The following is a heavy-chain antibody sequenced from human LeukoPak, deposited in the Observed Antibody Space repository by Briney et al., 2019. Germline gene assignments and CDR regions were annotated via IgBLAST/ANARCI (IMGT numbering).Heavy chain of an antibody. J-gene: IGHJ6*02. D-gene: IGHD2-2*02. CDR1: GYTFTGYY. CDR3: ARTVTSVVVPAAIYSGTDV. Sequence: GASEKVSCKASGYTFTGYYMHWVRQAPGQGLEWMGWINPNSGGTNYAQKFQGRVTMTRDTSISTAYMELSRLRSDDTAVYYCARTVTSVVVPAAIYSGTDVWGQGTTVTVSS. CDR2: INPNSGGT. V-gene: IGHV1-2*02.